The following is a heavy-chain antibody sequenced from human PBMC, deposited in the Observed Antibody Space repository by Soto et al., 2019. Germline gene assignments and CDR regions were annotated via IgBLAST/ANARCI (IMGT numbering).Heavy chain of an antibody. D-gene: IGHD6-19*01. CDR1: GYTFNRHD. J-gene: IGHJ3*02. V-gene: IGHV1-8*01. CDR2: MNPNSGNT. Sequence: QVQLVQSGAEVKRSGASVRISCKASGYTFNRHDINWVRQATGQGPEWIGWMNPNSGNTGYAQKFQGRVTMTRDSSITTAYMDLSSLSSEDTAIYYCVREGLYGSIQDNTFDIWGQGTMVSVSS. CDR3: VREGLYGSIQDNTFDI.